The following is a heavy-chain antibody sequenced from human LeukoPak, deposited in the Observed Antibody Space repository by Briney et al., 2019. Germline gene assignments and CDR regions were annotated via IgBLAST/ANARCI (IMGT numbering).Heavy chain of an antibody. Sequence: SETLSLTCAVYGGSFSGYYWSWIRQPPGKGLEWIGEINHSGSTNYNPSLKSRVTISVDTSKNQFPPKLSSVTAADTAVYYCASGEHGYNLFDYWGQGTLVTVSS. J-gene: IGHJ4*02. CDR1: GGSFSGYY. CDR3: ASGEHGYNLFDY. V-gene: IGHV4-34*01. CDR2: INHSGST. D-gene: IGHD5-24*01.